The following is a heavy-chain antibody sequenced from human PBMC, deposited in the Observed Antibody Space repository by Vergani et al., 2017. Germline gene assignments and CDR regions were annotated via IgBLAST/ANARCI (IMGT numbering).Heavy chain of an antibody. Sequence: EVQLLESGGDLVQPGGSLRLSCTASGFIFSTYAMIWVRQAPGKGLEWVSGISASGAPTYYADSVKGRVTISRDNSKNTLYLQMNSLRVEDTAVYYCARDKYPIVVVPAEGDWFDPWGQGTLVTVSS. CDR2: ISASGAPT. CDR3: ARDKYPIVVVPAEGDWFDP. D-gene: IGHD2-2*01. CDR1: GFIFSTYA. V-gene: IGHV3-23*01. J-gene: IGHJ5*02.